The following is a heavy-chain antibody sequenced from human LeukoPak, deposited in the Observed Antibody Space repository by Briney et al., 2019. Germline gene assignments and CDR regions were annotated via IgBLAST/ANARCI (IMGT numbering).Heavy chain of an antibody. CDR1: GYTFTGYY. CDR2: INPNSGGT. Sequence: ASVKVSCKASGYTFTGYYMHWVRQAPGQGLEWMGWINPNSGGTNYAQKFQGWVTMTRGTSISTAYMELSRLRSDDTAVYYCARDQLLWFGERGGMDVWGQGTTVTVSS. V-gene: IGHV1-2*04. CDR3: ARDQLLWFGERGGMDV. D-gene: IGHD3-10*01. J-gene: IGHJ6*02.